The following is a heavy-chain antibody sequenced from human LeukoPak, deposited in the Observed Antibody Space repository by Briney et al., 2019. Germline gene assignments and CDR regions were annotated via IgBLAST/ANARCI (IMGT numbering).Heavy chain of an antibody. D-gene: IGHD2-15*01. CDR1: GFTSSSYA. CDR2: ISYDGSNK. CDR3: AREIVVAQHDAFDI. V-gene: IGHV3-30*01. J-gene: IGHJ3*02. Sequence: GSLRLSCAASGFTSSSYAMHWVRQAPGKGLEWVAVISYDGSNKYYADSVKGRFTISRDNSKNTLYLQMNSLRAEDTAVYYYAREIVVAQHDAFDIWGQGTMVTVSS.